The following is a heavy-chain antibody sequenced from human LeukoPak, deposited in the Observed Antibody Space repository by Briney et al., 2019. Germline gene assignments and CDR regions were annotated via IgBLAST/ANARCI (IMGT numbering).Heavy chain of an antibody. CDR3: AIEGRGDVDWQRTRYHFDL. V-gene: IGHV4-4*07. Sequence: SETLSLTCTVSGGSISSYYWSWIRQPAGKGLEWIGRIYTSETTNFNPSLKSRVTLSVDTSKNHFSLQLSSVTAADTAVYYCAIEGRGDVDWQRTRYHFDLWGQGALVTVSS. D-gene: IGHD3-9*01. CDR1: GGSISSYY. CDR2: IYTSETT. J-gene: IGHJ4*02.